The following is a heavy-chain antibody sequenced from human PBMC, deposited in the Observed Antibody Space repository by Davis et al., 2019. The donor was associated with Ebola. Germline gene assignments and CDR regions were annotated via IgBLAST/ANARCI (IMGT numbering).Heavy chain of an antibody. CDR2: IWYDGSKK. CDR1: GFTFRNYG. D-gene: IGHD1-1*01. J-gene: IGHJ2*01. V-gene: IGHV3-30*02. Sequence: PGGSLRLSCAVSGFTFRNYGMHWVRQAPGKGLEWVAFIWYDGSKKYYADSVQGRFTISRDNSKNTLYLQMGSLRPEDMAVYYCARDTTGEDWHFDLWGRGTLVTVSS. CDR3: ARDTTGEDWHFDL.